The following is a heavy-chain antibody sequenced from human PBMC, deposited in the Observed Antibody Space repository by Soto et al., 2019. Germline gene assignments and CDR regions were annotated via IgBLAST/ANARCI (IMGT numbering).Heavy chain of an antibody. D-gene: IGHD3-22*01. CDR2: ISFDGKKK. CDR1: GFVFSDFG. V-gene: IGHV3-30*18. Sequence: QVQVVESVGGVVQPGRSLRLSCVGSGFVFSDFGMNWVRQSPGKGLEWVAVISFDGKKKYYADSVKGRFSISRDNSKNTVSLQINSLGAEDTAVYYCAKNRRMIVAVIDAFDNWGQGTMVTVS. J-gene: IGHJ3*02. CDR3: AKNRRMIVAVIDAFDN.